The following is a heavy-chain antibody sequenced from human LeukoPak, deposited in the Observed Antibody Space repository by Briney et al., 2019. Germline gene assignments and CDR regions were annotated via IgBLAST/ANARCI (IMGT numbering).Heavy chain of an antibody. D-gene: IGHD5-18*01. CDR2: INHSGST. CDR3: ARSVNVDTAMGLFDY. J-gene: IGHJ4*02. V-gene: IGHV4-34*01. CDR1: GGSFSGYY. Sequence: SETLSLTCAVYGGSFSGYYWSWIRQPPGKGLEWIGEINHSGSTNYNPSLKSRVTISVDTSKNQFSLQLNSVTPEDTAVYYCARSVNVDTAMGLFDYWGQGTLVTVSS.